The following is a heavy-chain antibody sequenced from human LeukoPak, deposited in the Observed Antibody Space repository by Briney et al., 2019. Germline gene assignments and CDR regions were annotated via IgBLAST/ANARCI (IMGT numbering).Heavy chain of an antibody. D-gene: IGHD2-2*01. CDR2: MNPNSGNT. Sequence: ASVKVSCKGSRYTFTTYGINWVRQAAGQGLEWMGWMNPNSGNTGYAQKFQGRVTMTRNTSISTAYMELSSLRSEDTAVYYCARVWCSSTNCLNGWFDPWGQGTLVTVSS. J-gene: IGHJ5*02. V-gene: IGHV1-8*01. CDR3: ARVWCSSTNCLNGWFDP. CDR1: RYTFTTYG.